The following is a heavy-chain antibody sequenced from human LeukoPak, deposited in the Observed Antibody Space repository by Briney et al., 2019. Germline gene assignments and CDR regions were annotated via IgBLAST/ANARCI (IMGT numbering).Heavy chain of an antibody. CDR2: ISSSSTI. D-gene: IGHD3-22*01. V-gene: IGHV3-48*04. J-gene: IGHJ5*02. Sequence: GGSLRLSCAASGFTFSSYSMNWVRQAPGKGLEWVSYISSSSTIYYADSVKGRFTISRDNAKNSLYLQMNSLRAEDTAVYYCARDDSSGYYPLNWFDPWGQGTLVTVSS. CDR3: ARDDSSGYYPLNWFDP. CDR1: GFTFSSYS.